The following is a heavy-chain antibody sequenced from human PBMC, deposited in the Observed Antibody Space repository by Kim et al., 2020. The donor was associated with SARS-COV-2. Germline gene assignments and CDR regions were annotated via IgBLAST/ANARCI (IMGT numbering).Heavy chain of an antibody. Sequence: FQGRVTMTRNTSISTAYMELSSLRSEDTAVYYCARVARGYSYGYGWYFDLWGRGTLVTVSS. CDR3: ARVARGYSYGYGWYFDL. D-gene: IGHD5-18*01. V-gene: IGHV1-8*01. J-gene: IGHJ2*01.